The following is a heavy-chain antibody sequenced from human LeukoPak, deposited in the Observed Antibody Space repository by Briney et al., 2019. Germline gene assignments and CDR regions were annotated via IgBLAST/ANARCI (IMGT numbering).Heavy chain of an antibody. V-gene: IGHV1-46*01. CDR1: GYTFTSYY. CDR2: IIPILDIT. CDR3: AREGIVVRGPYYFDY. J-gene: IGHJ4*02. Sequence: ASVKVSCKASGYTFTSYYMRWVRQAPGQGLEWMGRIIPILDITNYAQKFQGKVTITTDKSTSTAYMDLSSLRSEDTAVYYCAREGIVVRGPYYFDYWGQGTLVTVSS. D-gene: IGHD3-10*01.